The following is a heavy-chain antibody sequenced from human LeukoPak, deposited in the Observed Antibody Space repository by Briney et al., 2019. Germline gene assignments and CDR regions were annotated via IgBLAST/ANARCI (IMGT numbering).Heavy chain of an antibody. CDR2: IRYDGNPT. D-gene: IGHD3-10*01. V-gene: IGHV3-30*02. J-gene: IGHJ4*02. CDR1: GFTFSSYG. Sequence: GGSLRLSCAASGFTFSSYGMHWVRQAPGKGLEWVSFIRYDGNPTYCADSVKGRFTISRDNSKNMVYMQMKSLRVEDTAVYYCAKDFTYGPDHWGQGTLVSVSS. CDR3: AKDFTYGPDH.